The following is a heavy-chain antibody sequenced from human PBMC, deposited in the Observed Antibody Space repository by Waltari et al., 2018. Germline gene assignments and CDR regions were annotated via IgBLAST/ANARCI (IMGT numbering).Heavy chain of an antibody. J-gene: IGHJ4*02. D-gene: IGHD3-22*01. CDR1: EGTFSSYA. V-gene: IGHV1-69*04. Sequence: QVQLVQSGAEVKKPGSSVKVSCKASEGTFSSYAISWVRQAPGQGLEWMGGIIPILGIANYAQQFQGRVTITADESTSTAYMELSSLRSEDTAVYYWARSSRDYDSSGYLDYWGQGTLVTVSS. CDR3: ARSSRDYDSSGYLDY. CDR2: IIPILGIA.